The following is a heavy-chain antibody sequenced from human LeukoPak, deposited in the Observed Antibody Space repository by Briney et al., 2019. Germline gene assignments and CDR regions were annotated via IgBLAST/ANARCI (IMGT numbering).Heavy chain of an antibody. Sequence: TGGSLRLSCAASGFTLSSYAMTWVRQAPGKGLEWVSDIGDSVATTYYADSVKGRFTISRDNSKNTLYLQMSSLRAEDTAVYFCASFHYYGSGAYYLSYWGQGTLVTVSS. CDR1: GFTLSSYA. CDR2: IGDSVATT. J-gene: IGHJ4*02. V-gene: IGHV3-23*01. CDR3: ASFHYYGSGAYYLSY. D-gene: IGHD3-10*01.